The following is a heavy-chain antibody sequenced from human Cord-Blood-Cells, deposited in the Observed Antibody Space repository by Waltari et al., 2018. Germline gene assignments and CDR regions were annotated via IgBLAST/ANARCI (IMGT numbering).Heavy chain of an antibody. J-gene: IGHJ4*02. Sequence: QVQLQQWGAGLLKPSETLSLTCAVYGGSFSGYYWSWIRQPPGKGLEWIGEINHSGSTNYNPSLKSRVTISVDTSKNQFSLKLSSVTAADTAVYYCARGRNYYGSGSYYKYWGQGTLVTVSS. D-gene: IGHD3-10*01. CDR1: GGSFSGYY. CDR3: ARGRNYYGSGSYYKY. CDR2: INHSGST. V-gene: IGHV4-34*01.